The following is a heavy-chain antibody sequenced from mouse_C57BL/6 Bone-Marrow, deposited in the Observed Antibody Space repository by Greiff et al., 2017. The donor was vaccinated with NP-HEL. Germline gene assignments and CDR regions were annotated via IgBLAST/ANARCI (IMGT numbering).Heavy chain of an antibody. D-gene: IGHD1-1*01. CDR2: IDPSDSYT. Sequence: QVQLQQPGAELVMPGASVKLSCKASGYTFTSYWMHWVKQRPGQGLEWIGEIDPSDSYTNYNQKFKGKSTLTVYKSSSTAYMQLSSLTSEDSAVYYCARGLLLHCDYWGQGTTLTVSS. CDR1: GYTFTSYW. V-gene: IGHV1-69*01. J-gene: IGHJ2*01. CDR3: ARGLLLHCDY.